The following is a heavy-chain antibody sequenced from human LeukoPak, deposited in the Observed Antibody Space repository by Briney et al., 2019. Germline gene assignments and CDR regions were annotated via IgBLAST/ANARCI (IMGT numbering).Heavy chain of an antibody. CDR3: ARFMIRGSGLDV. Sequence: SETLSLTCTVSGGSISSGGYYWSWIRQHPGKGLEWIGYIYYSGSTYYNPSLKSRVTITVDTSKNQFSLRLSSVTAADTAVYYCARFMIRGSGLDVWGQGTTVTVSS. V-gene: IGHV4-31*03. CDR2: IYYSGST. CDR1: GGSISSGGYY. J-gene: IGHJ6*02. D-gene: IGHD3-10*01.